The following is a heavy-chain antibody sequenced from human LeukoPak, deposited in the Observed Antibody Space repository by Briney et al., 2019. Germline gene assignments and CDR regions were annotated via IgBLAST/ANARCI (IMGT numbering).Heavy chain of an antibody. CDR1: GGTFSSYA. CDR2: IIPIFGTA. CDR3: ARGPHSSSWLEIDY. D-gene: IGHD6-13*01. J-gene: IGHJ4*02. V-gene: IGHV1-69*05. Sequence: SVKVSCKASGGTFSSYAISWVRQAPGQGLEWMGRIIPIFGTANYAQKFQGRVTITTDESTSTAYMELSSLRSEDTAVYYCARGPHSSSWLEIDYWGRGTLVTVSS.